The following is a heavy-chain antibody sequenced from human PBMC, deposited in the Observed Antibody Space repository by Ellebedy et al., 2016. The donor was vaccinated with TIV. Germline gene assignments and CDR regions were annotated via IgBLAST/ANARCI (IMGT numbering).Heavy chain of an antibody. Sequence: GESLKISCAASGIPVSSNYMSWVRQAPGRGLEWVSVMFSAGSTYHSDSVKGRFTISRDSSKNTLYLQMNNLRAEDTAVFYCAKLQPNYYDSRGYPAVYFGHWGQGALVNVSS. CDR1: GIPVSSNY. J-gene: IGHJ4*02. D-gene: IGHD3-22*01. CDR2: MFSAGST. CDR3: AKLQPNYYDSRGYPAVYFGH. V-gene: IGHV3-66*04.